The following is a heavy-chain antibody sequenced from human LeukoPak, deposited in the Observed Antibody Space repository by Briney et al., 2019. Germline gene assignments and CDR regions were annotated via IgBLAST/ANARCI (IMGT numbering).Heavy chain of an antibody. CDR2: IYSGGAT. D-gene: IGHD3-16*02. Sequence: GGSLRLSCAASGFIVSSNYMSWVRQAPGKGLEWVSVIYSGGATHYADSVKGRFTISRDNSKNTLYLQMNSLRAEDTAVYYCAKDSVVLLSLGELSLNGAYFDYWGQGTLVTVSS. CDR3: AKDSVVLLSLGELSLNGAYFDY. CDR1: GFIVSSNY. V-gene: IGHV3-53*05. J-gene: IGHJ4*02.